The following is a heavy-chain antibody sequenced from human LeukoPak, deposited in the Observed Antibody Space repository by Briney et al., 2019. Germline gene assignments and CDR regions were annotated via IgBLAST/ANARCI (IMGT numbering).Heavy chain of an antibody. J-gene: IGHJ5*02. CDR3: ARAANNYQNWFDP. D-gene: IGHD1-20*01. V-gene: IGHV1-69*02. CDR2: IIPILGIA. CDR1: GGTFSSYT. Sequence: ASVKFSCKASGGTFSSYTISWVRQAPGQGLEWMGRIIPILGIANYAQKFQGRVTITADKSTSTAYMELSSLRSEDTAVYYCARAANNYQNWFDPWGRGTLVTVSS.